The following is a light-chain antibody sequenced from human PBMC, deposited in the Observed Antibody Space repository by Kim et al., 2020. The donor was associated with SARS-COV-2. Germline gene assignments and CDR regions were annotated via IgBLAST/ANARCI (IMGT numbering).Light chain of an antibody. CDR1: SPRSYY. Sequence: VGFGQTGRISLPGDSPRSYYSTRFPQKAGTAPIVFIYGKNNRPSGVPDRFPGSSSGKPTSLTITGTQAGDEADYYCNSRDSNDNVVFGGGTQLTVL. CDR2: GKN. V-gene: IGLV3-19*01. CDR3: NSRDSNDNVV. J-gene: IGLJ2*01.